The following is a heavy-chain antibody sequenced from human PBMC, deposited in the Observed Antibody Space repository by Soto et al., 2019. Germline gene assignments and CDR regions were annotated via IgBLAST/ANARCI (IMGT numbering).Heavy chain of an antibody. CDR1: GYTLTELS. Sequence: ASVKVSCKVSGYTLTELSMHWVRQAPGKGLEWMGGFDPEDGETIYAQKFQGRVTMTEDTSTDTAYMELSSLRSEDTAVYYCATDPHDFWASPFDYWAQRTLVTVSS. CDR3: ATDPHDFWASPFDY. D-gene: IGHD3-3*01. J-gene: IGHJ4*01. V-gene: IGHV1-24*01. CDR2: FDPEDGET.